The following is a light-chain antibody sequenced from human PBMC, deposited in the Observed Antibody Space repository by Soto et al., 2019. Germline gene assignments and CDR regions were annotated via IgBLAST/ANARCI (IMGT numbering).Light chain of an antibody. CDR2: GAS. CDR1: QSVSNNY. J-gene: IGKJ1*01. CDR3: QQYGSSGT. Sequence: EILMTQSPATLSVSPGERATLSCGASQSVSNNYLACYKQKPGQAPRLLIYGASNRATGIPDRFSGSGSGTEFTLTISRMEPEDSAVYYCQQYGSSGTFGHGTKVDIK. V-gene: IGKV3-20*01.